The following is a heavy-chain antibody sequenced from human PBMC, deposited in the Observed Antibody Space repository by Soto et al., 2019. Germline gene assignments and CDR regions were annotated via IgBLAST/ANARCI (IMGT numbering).Heavy chain of an antibody. Sequence: QVQLQESGPGLLKPSETLSLTCTVSGGSISSYYWSWIRQPPGKGLEWIAYIYYTGSTNSNPSLKSPVTLPADTSKNQFSLKLSSVTAADTAMYYCARVDSSGSYFDSWGQGTLVTVSS. D-gene: IGHD3-22*01. CDR2: IYYTGST. CDR3: ARVDSSGSYFDS. CDR1: GGSISSYY. J-gene: IGHJ4*02. V-gene: IGHV4-59*01.